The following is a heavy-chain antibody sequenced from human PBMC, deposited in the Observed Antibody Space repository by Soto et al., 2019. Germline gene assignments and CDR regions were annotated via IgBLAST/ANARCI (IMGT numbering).Heavy chain of an antibody. D-gene: IGHD2-15*01. J-gene: IGHJ5*02. CDR1: GGTFSRFA. V-gene: IGHV1-69*01. Sequence: QVQLVQSGAEVKKPGSSVKVSCKASGGTFSRFAISWVRQAPGQGLEWMGGIIPIFGTANYAKNFQGRLSITADESTRTVYMDLSSLRYEDTAVYYCARLPYCSGGSCYSVDWFDPWGQGTLVTVSS. CDR2: IIPIFGTA. CDR3: ARLPYCSGGSCYSVDWFDP.